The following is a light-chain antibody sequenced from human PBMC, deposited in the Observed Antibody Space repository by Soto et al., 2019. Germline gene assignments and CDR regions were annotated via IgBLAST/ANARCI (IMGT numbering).Light chain of an antibody. Sequence: IHMTHSPSSLSASGGDMVTITCGAIHGIRNDLGWYQQKPGKAPKLLIYDASSLESGVPSRFSGSRSGADFTLTISSLQPEDFATYYCQQYKTYPLTFGGGTKVDIK. CDR2: DAS. V-gene: IGKV1-13*02. CDR1: HGIRND. J-gene: IGKJ4*01. CDR3: QQYKTYPLT.